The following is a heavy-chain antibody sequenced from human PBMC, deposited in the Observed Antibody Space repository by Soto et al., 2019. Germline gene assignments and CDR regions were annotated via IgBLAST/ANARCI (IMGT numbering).Heavy chain of an antibody. J-gene: IGHJ6*03. CDR1: GGSISSYY. CDR2: IYYSGST. CDR3: ARENYYYYMDV. Sequence: SETLSLTCTVSGGSISSYYWSWIRQPPGKGLEWIGYIYYSGSTNYNPSLKSRVTISVDTSKNQFSLKLSSVTAADTAVYYCARENYYYYMDVWGKGTTVTVSS. V-gene: IGHV4-59*12.